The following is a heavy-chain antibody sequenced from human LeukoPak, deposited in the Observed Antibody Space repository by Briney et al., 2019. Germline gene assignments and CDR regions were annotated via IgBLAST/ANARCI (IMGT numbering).Heavy chain of an antibody. CDR1: RFTFSNYS. CDR3: AREGLSTVTAFDY. V-gene: IGHV3-33*01. J-gene: IGHJ4*02. D-gene: IGHD5/OR15-5a*01. CDR2: IWYDGSNK. Sequence: GGSLRLSWAASRFTFSNYSIHWVRQAPAKGLEWEAVIWYDGSNKYYADSVKGRFTISRDNSKNTVYLQLNSVRAEDTAVYYCAREGLSTVTAFDYWGQRTLVTLSS.